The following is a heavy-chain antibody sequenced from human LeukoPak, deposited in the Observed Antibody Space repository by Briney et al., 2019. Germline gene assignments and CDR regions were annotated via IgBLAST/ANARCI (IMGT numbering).Heavy chain of an antibody. V-gene: IGHV4-39*01. D-gene: IGHD6-13*01. J-gene: IGHJ4*02. Sequence: SETLSLTCTVSGCSISSSAYSWGWIRQPPGEGLDWIGNIYDSGNTYYNPSLKSRVTISVDTSKSQFSLKLNSVTAADTAVYYCARQHGPRYSSTWYFDCWGLGTLVTVSS. CDR1: GCSISSSAYS. CDR3: ARQHGPRYSSTWYFDC. CDR2: IYDSGNT.